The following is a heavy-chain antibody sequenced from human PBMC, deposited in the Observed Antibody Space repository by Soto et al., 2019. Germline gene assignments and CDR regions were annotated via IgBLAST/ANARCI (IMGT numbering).Heavy chain of an antibody. J-gene: IGHJ6*02. CDR2: IYYSGST. CDR1: GGSISSYY. V-gene: IGHV4-59*01. D-gene: IGHD6-6*01. Sequence: LSLTCTVSGGSISSYYWSWIRQPPGKGLEWIGYIYYSGSTNYNPSLKSRVTISVDTSKDQFSLKLSSVTAEDTAVYYCVRSGSWDGARRYGMDVWRQGTTVTVSS. CDR3: VRSGSWDGARRYGMDV.